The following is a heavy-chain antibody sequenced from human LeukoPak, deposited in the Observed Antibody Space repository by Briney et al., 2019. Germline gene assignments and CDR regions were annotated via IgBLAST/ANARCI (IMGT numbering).Heavy chain of an antibody. V-gene: IGHV1-69*13. Sequence: SVKVSCKASGGTFSSYAISWVRQAPGQGLEWMGGIIPIFGTANYAQTFQGRVTITADESTSTAYMELSSLRSEDTAVYYCARAPRYGDYPFVWGQGTLVTVSS. CDR2: IIPIFGTA. D-gene: IGHD4-17*01. CDR1: GGTFSSYA. CDR3: ARAPRYGDYPFV. J-gene: IGHJ4*02.